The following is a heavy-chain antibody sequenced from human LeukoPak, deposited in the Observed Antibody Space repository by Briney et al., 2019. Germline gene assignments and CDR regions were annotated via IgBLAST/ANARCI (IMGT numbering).Heavy chain of an antibody. CDR2: IHYSGST. J-gene: IGHJ4*02. CDR1: GGSIKNFY. Sequence: SETLSLTCTVSGGSIKNFYWSWIRQPPGKALEWIGYIHYSGSTNYNPSLKSRVTISVDTSKNQFSLKLSSVTAADTAVYYCARDHSSGYNDYWGQGTLVTVSS. V-gene: IGHV4-59*01. CDR3: ARDHSSGYNDY. D-gene: IGHD3-22*01.